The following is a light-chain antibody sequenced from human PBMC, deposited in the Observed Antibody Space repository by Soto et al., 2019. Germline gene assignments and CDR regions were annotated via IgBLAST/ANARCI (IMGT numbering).Light chain of an antibody. V-gene: IGLV1-44*01. CDR1: SFNIGRNP. Sequence: QPVLTQPPSASGTPGQRVTISCSGSSFNIGRNPVNWYQQFPGTAPKLLIYSNNQRPSGVPDRLSGSKSGTSASLAISGLQSEDEADYYCAAWDDSLNGWVFGGGTKLTVL. CDR2: SNN. J-gene: IGLJ3*02. CDR3: AAWDDSLNGWV.